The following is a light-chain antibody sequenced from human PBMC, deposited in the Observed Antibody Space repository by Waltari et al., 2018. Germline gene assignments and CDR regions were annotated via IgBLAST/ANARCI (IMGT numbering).Light chain of an antibody. Sequence: QSALTQPASVSGSPGQSITLSCTGTTTDVGAYNFVSWYQQHPGEVPKLLIYEVNNRPSGVSYRFSGSRSGNTASLTISGLLAEDEADYYCCSHSSSSTLVLFGGGTKVTVL. V-gene: IGLV2-14*01. CDR2: EVN. J-gene: IGLJ3*02. CDR1: TTDVGAYNF. CDR3: CSHSSSSTLVL.